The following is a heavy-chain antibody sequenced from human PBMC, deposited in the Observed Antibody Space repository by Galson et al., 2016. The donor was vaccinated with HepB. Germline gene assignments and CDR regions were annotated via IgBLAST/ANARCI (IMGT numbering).Heavy chain of an antibody. Sequence: SLRLSCAASGFRFSGHVMHWVRQAPGRGLEWVSAISGSGGSTYYADSVKGRFTISRDNSKNTLYLQMNSLRAEDTAVYYCAKAQGWLRLNFWYYFDYWGQGTLVTVSS. D-gene: IGHD5-12*01. J-gene: IGHJ4*02. CDR1: GFRFSGHV. V-gene: IGHV3-23*01. CDR3: AKAQGWLRLNFWYYFDY. CDR2: ISGSGGST.